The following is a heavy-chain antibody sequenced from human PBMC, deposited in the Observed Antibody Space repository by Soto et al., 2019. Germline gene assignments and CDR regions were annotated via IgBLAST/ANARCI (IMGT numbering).Heavy chain of an antibody. D-gene: IGHD6-13*01. J-gene: IGHJ4*02. CDR1: GGSRSSDNNN. Sequence: PTNTLSRTCTDSGGSRSSDNNNWSCIRQPPGKGLEWIGYIYYSGSTNYNPSLKSRVTISVDTSKNQFSLKLGSVTAADTAVYYCARDLGAAVIDYWGQGTVVIVS. CDR3: ARDLGAAVIDY. V-gene: IGHV4-61*01. CDR2: IYYSGST.